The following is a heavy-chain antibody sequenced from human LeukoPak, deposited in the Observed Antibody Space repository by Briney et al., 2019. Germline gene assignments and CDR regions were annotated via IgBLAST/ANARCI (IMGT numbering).Heavy chain of an antibody. J-gene: IGHJ4*02. CDR1: GSSFTSYW. D-gene: IGHD1-26*01. CDR3: ARQGATTSMVFDY. Sequence: GESLKISCKGSGSSFTSYWIGWVRPLPGKGLEWMGIIYPGDSDTRYSPSFQGQVTISADKSISTAYLQWSSLKASDTAMYYCARQGATTSMVFDYWGQGTLVTVSS. CDR2: IYPGDSDT. V-gene: IGHV5-51*01.